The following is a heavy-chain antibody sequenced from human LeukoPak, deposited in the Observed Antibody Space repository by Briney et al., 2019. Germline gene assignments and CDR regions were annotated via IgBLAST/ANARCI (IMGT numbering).Heavy chain of an antibody. D-gene: IGHD2-21*02. J-gene: IGHJ4*02. Sequence: SVKVSCKASGGTFNNYAFSWVRQAPGQGLEWMGRFIPILGIANYAQKFQGRVTITADKSTSTAYMELSSLGSEDTAVYYCARDSVLGCGGDCYTHFDYWGQGTLVTVSS. CDR1: GGTFNNYA. CDR3: ARDSVLGCGGDCYTHFDY. V-gene: IGHV1-69*04. CDR2: FIPILGIA.